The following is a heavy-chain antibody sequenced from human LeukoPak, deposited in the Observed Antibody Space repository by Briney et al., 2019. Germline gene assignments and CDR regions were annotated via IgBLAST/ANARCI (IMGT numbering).Heavy chain of an antibody. CDR3: ARAGRNNWFDP. Sequence: GGSLRLSCAASGFTFSDYYMSWIRQAPGKGLEWVSYISGIGSIIYYADSVKGRFTISRDNAKNSLYLQMNSLRAEDTAVYYCARAGRNNWFDPWGQGTLVTVSS. CDR2: ISGIGSII. D-gene: IGHD2-15*01. V-gene: IGHV3-11*01. CDR1: GFTFSDYY. J-gene: IGHJ5*02.